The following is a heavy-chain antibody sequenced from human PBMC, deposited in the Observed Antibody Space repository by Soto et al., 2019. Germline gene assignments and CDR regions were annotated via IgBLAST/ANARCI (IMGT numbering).Heavy chain of an antibody. Sequence: GWSLRLSCAASGFTFSSYAMSWVRQAPGKGLEWVSYVSAGGGNTYYADSVKGRFTISRDNSKNMVYLQMNSLRAEDTAVYYCAKNIAASGYFFDHWGQGTLVTVSS. V-gene: IGHV3-23*01. CDR2: VSAGGGNT. CDR1: GFTFSSYA. CDR3: AKNIAASGYFFDH. J-gene: IGHJ5*02. D-gene: IGHD6-13*01.